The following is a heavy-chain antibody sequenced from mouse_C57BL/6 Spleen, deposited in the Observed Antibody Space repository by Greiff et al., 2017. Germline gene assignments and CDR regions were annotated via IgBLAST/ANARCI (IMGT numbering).Heavy chain of an antibody. J-gene: IGHJ4*01. V-gene: IGHV1-80*01. D-gene: IGHD1-1*02. CDR3: ARNYGGHYYAMDY. Sequence: QVTLQESGAELVKPGASVKISCKASGYAFSSYWMNWVKQRPGKGLEWIGQIYPGDGDTNYNGKFKGKATLTADKSSSTAYMQLSSLTSEDSAVYFCARNYGGHYYAMDYWGQGTSVTVSS. CDR1: GYAFSSYW. CDR2: IYPGDGDT.